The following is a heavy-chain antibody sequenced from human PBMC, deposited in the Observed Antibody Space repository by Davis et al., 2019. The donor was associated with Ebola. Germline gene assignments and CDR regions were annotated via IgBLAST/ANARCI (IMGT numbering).Heavy chain of an antibody. J-gene: IGHJ4*02. Sequence: GESLKISCAASGFTFSTYSMNWVRQAPGKGLEWVSYISDSSTTIYYADSVKGRFTISRDNAKKSLYLQMTNLGAEDTAVYYCARDFSYNQFDYWGQGTLVTVSS. CDR1: GFTFSTYS. V-gene: IGHV3-48*04. CDR3: ARDFSYNQFDY. CDR2: ISDSSTTI. D-gene: IGHD5-24*01.